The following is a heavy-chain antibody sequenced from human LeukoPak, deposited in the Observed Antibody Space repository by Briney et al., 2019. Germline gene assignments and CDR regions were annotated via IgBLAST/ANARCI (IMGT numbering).Heavy chain of an antibody. CDR3: ARESSSGWSHFDY. V-gene: IGHV3-74*01. Sequence: PGGTLRLSCAASGFTFSSHGMNWVRQAPGKGLEWVSRIISDVISTNYADSVKGRFTISRDNAKNTLYLQMNSLRAEDTAVYYCARESSSGWSHFDYWGQGTLVTVSS. J-gene: IGHJ4*02. D-gene: IGHD6-19*01. CDR1: GFTFSSHG. CDR2: IISDVIST.